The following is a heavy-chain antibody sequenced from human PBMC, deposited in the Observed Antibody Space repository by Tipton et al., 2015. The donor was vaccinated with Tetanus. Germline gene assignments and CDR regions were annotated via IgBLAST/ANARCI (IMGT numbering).Heavy chain of an antibody. J-gene: IGHJ4*02. CDR2: VSTYNGNT. CDR3: VRAGSQTSATTSLDY. Sequence: QVQLVQSGAEVKKPGASVKVSCKASGYTFTTYGITWVRQAPGRGLEWMGWVSTYNGNTEYAQNFEGRVTMTTDTSTRTGYMELRSLTSDDTAMYFCVRAGSQTSATTSLDYGGQGTLVSVSS. V-gene: IGHV1-18*01. D-gene: IGHD1-26*01. CDR1: GYTFTTYG.